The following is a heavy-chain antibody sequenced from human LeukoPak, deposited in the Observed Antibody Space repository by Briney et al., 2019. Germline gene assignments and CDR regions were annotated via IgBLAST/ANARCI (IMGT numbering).Heavy chain of an antibody. D-gene: IGHD2-2*01. Sequence: PSETLSLTCTVSGGSISSSSYYWGWIRQPPGKGLEWIGSIYYSGSTYYNPSLKSRVTISVDTSKNQFSLKLSSVTAADTAVYYCAREVGCSSTSCYVQGYYFDYWGQGTLVTVSS. CDR1: GGSISSSSYY. CDR2: IYYSGST. CDR3: AREVGCSSTSCYVQGYYFDY. V-gene: IGHV4-39*07. J-gene: IGHJ4*02.